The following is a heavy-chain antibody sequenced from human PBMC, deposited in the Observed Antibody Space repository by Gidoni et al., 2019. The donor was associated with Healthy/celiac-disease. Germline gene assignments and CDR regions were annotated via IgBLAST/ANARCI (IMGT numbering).Heavy chain of an antibody. V-gene: IGHV3-48*01. CDR2: ISSSSSTI. CDR1: GFTFSRYS. CDR3: ARALGRTAVAGTLDY. J-gene: IGHJ4*02. D-gene: IGHD6-19*01. Sequence: EVQLVESGGGLVQPGGSLRLSCAASGFTFSRYSMNWVRQAPGKGLEWVSYISSSSSTIYYADSVKGRFTISRDNAKNSLYLQMNSLRAEDTAVYYCARALGRTAVAGTLDYWGQGTLVTVSS.